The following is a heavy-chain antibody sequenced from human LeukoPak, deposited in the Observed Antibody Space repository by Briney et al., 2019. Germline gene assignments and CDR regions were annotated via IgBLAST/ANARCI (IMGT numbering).Heavy chain of an antibody. J-gene: IGHJ5*02. D-gene: IGHD3-3*01. Sequence: GGSLRLSCAASGFTFSSYGMHWVRQAPGKGLEWVAVIWYDGSNKYYADSVKGRFTISRDNSKNTLYLQMNSLRAEDTAVYYSAREHYDFWSGYLTVAPYNWFDPWGQGTLVTVSS. CDR2: IWYDGSNK. CDR1: GFTFSSYG. V-gene: IGHV3-33*01. CDR3: AREHYDFWSGYLTVAPYNWFDP.